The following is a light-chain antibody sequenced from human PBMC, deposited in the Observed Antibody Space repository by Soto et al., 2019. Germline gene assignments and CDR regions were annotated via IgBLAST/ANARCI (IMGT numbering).Light chain of an antibody. V-gene: IGLV2-14*01. CDR2: EVS. J-gene: IGLJ1*01. Sequence: QSALTQPASVAGSPGQSITISCTGTSSDVGTYKYVSWYQQHPGKAPKLLIYEVSNRPSGVSNRFSGSKSGNTASLTISGLQAEDEADYYCSSYTPDVFGTGTKLTVL. CDR1: SSDVGTYKY. CDR3: SSYTPDV.